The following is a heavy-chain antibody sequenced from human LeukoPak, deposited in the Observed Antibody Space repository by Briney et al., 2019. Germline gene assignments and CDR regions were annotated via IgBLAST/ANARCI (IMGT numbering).Heavy chain of an antibody. Sequence: ASVKVSCKASGYTFTSYDINWVRQATGQGLEWMGWMNPNSGNTGYAQKFQGRVTMTRNTSISTAYMELSSLKSDDTAVYYCARAKWESSTTCYGAWGQGTLVTVSS. V-gene: IGHV1-8*01. CDR3: ARAKWESSTTCYGA. D-gene: IGHD2-2*01. CDR2: MNPNSGNT. J-gene: IGHJ5*02. CDR1: GYTFTSYD.